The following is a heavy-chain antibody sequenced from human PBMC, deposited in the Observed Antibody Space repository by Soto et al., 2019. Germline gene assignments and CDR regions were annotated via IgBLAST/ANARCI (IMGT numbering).Heavy chain of an antibody. CDR3: ARDSPPSDYFDY. J-gene: IGHJ4*02. Sequence: ASVKVSCKASGYTFTSYAMHWVRQAPGQRLEWMGWINAGNGNRKYSQKFQGRVTITRDTSASTAYMELSSLRSEDMAVYYCARDSPPSDYFDYWGQGTLVTVSS. V-gene: IGHV1-3*01. CDR1: GYTFTSYA. CDR2: INAGNGNR.